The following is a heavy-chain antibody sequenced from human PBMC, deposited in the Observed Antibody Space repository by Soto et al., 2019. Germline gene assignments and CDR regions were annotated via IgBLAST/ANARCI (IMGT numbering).Heavy chain of an antibody. V-gene: IGHV3-11*01. CDR1: GFTFSDYY. CDR2: LSQDSAAK. J-gene: IGHJ4*02. Sequence: QVQVVESGGGLVKPGGSLRLSCTAYGFTFSDYYMGWVRKAPGKGLEWLSYLSQDSAAKHYAGSVRGRFTISRDNAENSLFLQMSSLTAEDTAMYYCARWSSAFDHWGQGTPVTVSS. CDR3: ARWSSAFDH.